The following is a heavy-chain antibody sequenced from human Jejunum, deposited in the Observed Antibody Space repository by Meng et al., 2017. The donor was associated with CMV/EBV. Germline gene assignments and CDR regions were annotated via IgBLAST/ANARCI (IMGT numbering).Heavy chain of an antibody. V-gene: IGHV1-69*01. Sequence: CKASGGTFRSFVISWVRQAPGQGPEWMGGIIPMFATAKYSQKFQGRVTITADESTSTAYMEVSSLRPEDTAVYYCGRGEDAPLDLWGQGTLVTVSS. J-gene: IGHJ5*02. CDR3: GRGEDAPLDL. CDR1: GGTFRSFV. CDR2: IIPMFATA.